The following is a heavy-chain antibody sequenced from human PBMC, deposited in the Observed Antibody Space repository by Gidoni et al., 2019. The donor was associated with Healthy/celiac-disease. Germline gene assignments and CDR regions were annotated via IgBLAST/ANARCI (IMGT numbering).Heavy chain of an antibody. CDR1: GFTFSSYA. CDR2: ISYDGSNK. Sequence: QVQLVESVGGVVQPGRSLILSCAASGFTFSSYAMHWVRQAPGKGLEWVAVISYDGSNKYYEDSVKGRFTISRDNSKNTLYLQMNSLRAEDTAVYYCARDGYNLLYAFDIWGQGTMVTVSS. V-gene: IGHV3-30-3*01. CDR3: ARDGYNLLYAFDI. D-gene: IGHD5-12*01. J-gene: IGHJ3*02.